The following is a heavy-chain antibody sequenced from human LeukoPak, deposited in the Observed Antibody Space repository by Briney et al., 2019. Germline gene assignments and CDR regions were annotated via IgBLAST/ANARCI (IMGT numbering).Heavy chain of an antibody. CDR1: GGSISSGSYYY. D-gene: IGHD6-13*01. CDR2: IYNSGST. J-gene: IGHJ4*02. Sequence: SQTLSLTCTVSGGSISSGSYYYWSWIRQPAGEGLEWIGRIYNSGSTHYNPSLKSRVTISVDTSKNQFSLKLSSVTAADTAVYYCASGDSSSWSRFDYWGQGTLVTVSS. CDR3: ASGDSSSWSRFDY. V-gene: IGHV4-61*02.